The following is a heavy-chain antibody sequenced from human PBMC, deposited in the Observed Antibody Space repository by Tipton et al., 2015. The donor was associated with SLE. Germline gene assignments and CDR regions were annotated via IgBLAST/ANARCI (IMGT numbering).Heavy chain of an antibody. D-gene: IGHD3-16*01. Sequence: TLSLTCTVSGGFINTHYWSWIRPPPGKGLEWIAYIYYTGSANYNPSLKSRVTMSVDTSKNQFSLKLSSVTAADTAVYYCVRGWAHAFDMWGQGTLVTVSS. CDR1: GGFINTHY. CDR3: VRGWAHAFDM. CDR2: IYYTGSA. J-gene: IGHJ3*02. V-gene: IGHV4-59*11.